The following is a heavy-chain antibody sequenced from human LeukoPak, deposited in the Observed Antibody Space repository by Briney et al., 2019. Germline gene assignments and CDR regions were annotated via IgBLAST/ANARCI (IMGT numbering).Heavy chain of an antibody. D-gene: IGHD3-16*01. CDR1: GYTFTHQW. CDR3: ARHSDVVGAI. V-gene: IGHV5-51*01. Sequence: GESLKISCEASGYTFTHQWIGWGRQMPGTGLEGVGIIYPRDSDTIYSPSFQGHVTISADTSINTAYLEWHSLDASDTAMYYCARHSDVVGAIWGQGTQVTVSS. J-gene: IGHJ4*02. CDR2: IYPRDSDT.